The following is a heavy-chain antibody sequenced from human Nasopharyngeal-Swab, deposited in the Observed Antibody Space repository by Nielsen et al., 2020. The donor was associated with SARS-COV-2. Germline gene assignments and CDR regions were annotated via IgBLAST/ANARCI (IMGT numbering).Heavy chain of an antibody. CDR1: GYSFTSSW. D-gene: IGHD5-12*01. Sequence: GESLKISCKGSGYSFTSSWIAWVRQMPGKGLEWMGIIYPRDSDTRHSPSFQGQVTISADKSISTAYLQWSSLKASDTAMYYCVRPEGVATSFKYYFQYGMDVWGQGTMVTVPS. CDR2: IYPRDSDT. CDR3: VRPEGVATSFKYYFQYGMDV. J-gene: IGHJ6*02. V-gene: IGHV5-51*01.